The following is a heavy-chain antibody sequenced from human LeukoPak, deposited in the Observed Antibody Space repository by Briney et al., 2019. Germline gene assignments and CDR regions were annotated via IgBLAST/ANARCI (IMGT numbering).Heavy chain of an antibody. CDR3: ARPIGYDILTGYWEGPGYYFDY. V-gene: IGHV3-NL1*01. CDR2: IYSGGST. D-gene: IGHD3-9*01. J-gene: IGHJ4*02. Sequence: QPGRSLRLSCAASGFTFSSYGMHWVRQAPGKGLEWVSVIYSGGSTYYADSVKGRFTISRHNSKNTLYLQMNSLRAEDTAVYYCARPIGYDILTGYWEGPGYYFDYWGQGTLVTVSS. CDR1: GFTFSSYG.